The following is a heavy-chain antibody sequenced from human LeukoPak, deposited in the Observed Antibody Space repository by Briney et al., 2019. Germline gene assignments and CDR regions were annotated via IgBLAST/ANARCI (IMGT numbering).Heavy chain of an antibody. J-gene: IGHJ4*02. D-gene: IGHD1-26*01. CDR3: ARYGGSYLDY. Sequence: GGSLRLSCVASGFTFTTHWMSWVRQAPGKGLEWVANIHQDGSDKYYVDSVKGRFTISRDNAKNSLYLQMSSLRAEDTAVYFCARYGGSYLDYWGQGTLVTVSS. CDR2: IHQDGSDK. V-gene: IGHV3-7*01. CDR1: GFTFTTHW.